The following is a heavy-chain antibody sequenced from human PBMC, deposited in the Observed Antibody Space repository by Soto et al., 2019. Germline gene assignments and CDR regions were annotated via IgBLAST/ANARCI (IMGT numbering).Heavy chain of an antibody. Sequence: PGGSLKISCKGSGYSFTSYWIGWVRQRPGKGLEWMGIIYPGDSDTRYSPPFQGQVTISADKSISTAYLQWSSLKASDTAMYYCARHVVVAATNWFDPWGQGTLVTVSS. D-gene: IGHD2-15*01. CDR3: ARHVVVAATNWFDP. CDR2: IYPGDSDT. CDR1: GYSFTSYW. V-gene: IGHV5-51*01. J-gene: IGHJ5*02.